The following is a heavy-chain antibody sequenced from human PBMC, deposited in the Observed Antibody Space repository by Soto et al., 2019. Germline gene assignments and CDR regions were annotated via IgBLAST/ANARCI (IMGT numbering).Heavy chain of an antibody. V-gene: IGHV2-70*01. CDR2: IDWDDDK. CDR3: ARTPSYCSSTSCYNYYYYYGMDV. Sequence: SGPTLVNPTQTLTLTCTFSGFSLSTSGMCVSWIRQPPGKALEWLALIDWDDDKYYSTSPKTRLTISKDTSKNQVVLTMTNMDPVDTATYYCARTPSYCSSTSCYNYYYYYGMDVWGQGTTVTVSS. D-gene: IGHD2-2*01. J-gene: IGHJ6*02. CDR1: GFSLSTSGMC.